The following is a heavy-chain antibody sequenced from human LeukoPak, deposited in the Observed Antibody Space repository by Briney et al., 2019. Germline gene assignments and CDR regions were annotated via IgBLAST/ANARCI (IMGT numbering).Heavy chain of an antibody. D-gene: IGHD3-10*01. J-gene: IGHJ4*02. CDR3: ARRDGSGSVDY. Sequence: GVSLTLSCAASGFTFSSYWRRWVRQAPGKGREGVANIKQGGSEKYYVDSVRGRFTISRDNAKNSLYLQMNSLRAEDTAVYYCARRDGSGSVDYWGQGTLVTVSS. CDR1: GFTFSSYW. CDR2: IKQGGSEK. V-gene: IGHV3-7*01.